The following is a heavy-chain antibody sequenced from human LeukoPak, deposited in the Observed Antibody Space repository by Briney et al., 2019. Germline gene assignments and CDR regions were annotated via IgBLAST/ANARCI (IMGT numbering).Heavy chain of an antibody. CDR1: GFIFSSYA. CDR2: IWYDGSKK. Sequence: GGSLRLSCAASGFIFSSYAMHWVRQAPGKGLEWVALIWYDGSKKYYADSLKGRFTISRDNSKNTLYLQMNSLRAEDTTVYYCAKDRSSSWSLDYWGQGTLVTVSS. D-gene: IGHD6-13*01. CDR3: AKDRSSSWSLDY. V-gene: IGHV3-30*02. J-gene: IGHJ4*02.